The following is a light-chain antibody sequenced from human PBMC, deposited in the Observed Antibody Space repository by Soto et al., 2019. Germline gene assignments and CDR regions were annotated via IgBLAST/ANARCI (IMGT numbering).Light chain of an antibody. CDR2: EVS. CDR1: SSDIGGYNY. J-gene: IGLJ3*02. CDR3: SSYAGSNNLRV. Sequence: QSVLTQPPSASGSPGQSVTISCTGTSSDIGGYNYVSWYQHHPGKAPKVMIYEVSKRPSGVPDRFSGSKSGNTASLTVSGLQPEDEADYYCSSYAGSNNLRVFGGGTQLTVL. V-gene: IGLV2-8*01.